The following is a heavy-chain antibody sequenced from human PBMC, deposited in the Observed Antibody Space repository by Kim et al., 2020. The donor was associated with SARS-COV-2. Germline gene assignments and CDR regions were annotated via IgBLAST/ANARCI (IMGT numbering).Heavy chain of an antibody. V-gene: IGHV4-31*03. CDR3: ARDSSNWYDGDHYYGMDV. D-gene: IGHD6-13*01. CDR1: GGSIDSGGYY. Sequence: SETLSLTCTVSGGSIDSGGYYWGWIRQHPGKGLEWIGHIYYSGSTYYNPSLKSRLSISLDTSKNQFSLKLSSVTAADTAVYYCARDSSNWYDGDHYYGMDVWGQGTTVTVSS. CDR2: IYYSGST. J-gene: IGHJ6*02.